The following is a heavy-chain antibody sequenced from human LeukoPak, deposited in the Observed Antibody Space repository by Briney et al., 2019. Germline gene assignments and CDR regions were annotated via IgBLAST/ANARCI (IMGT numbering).Heavy chain of an antibody. D-gene: IGHD3-22*01. V-gene: IGHV3-66*01. J-gene: IGHJ4*02. CDR3: ARSSENDSRNC. CDR1: GFTVSSNY. CDR2: IYSGGST. Sequence: GGSLRLSCAASGFTVSSNYMSWVRQAPGKGLEWVSVIYSGGSTYYADSVKGRFTISRDNSKNTLYLQMNNLRAEDTAVYYCARSSENDSRNCWGQGTLVTVSS.